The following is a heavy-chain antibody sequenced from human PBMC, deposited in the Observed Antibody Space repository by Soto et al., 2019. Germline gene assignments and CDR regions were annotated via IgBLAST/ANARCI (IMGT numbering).Heavy chain of an antibody. D-gene: IGHD2-8*01. Sequence: EASLRLSCAASGFTFSSYAMNCLRQAPGKGLEGVSAISRSRGITYYADSVNGRFTISRDNSKNTLYLQMNSLRAEDTAVYYCAEVGGPMVYAPGGMDVWGQGTTVTVSS. CDR3: AEVGGPMVYAPGGMDV. J-gene: IGHJ6*02. CDR1: GFTFSSYA. CDR2: ISRSRGIT. V-gene: IGHV3-23*01.